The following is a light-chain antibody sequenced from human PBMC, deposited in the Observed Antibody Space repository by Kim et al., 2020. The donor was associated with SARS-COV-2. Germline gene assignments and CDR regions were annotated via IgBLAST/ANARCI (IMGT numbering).Light chain of an antibody. CDR1: QSVSTNY. Sequence: EIVLTQSPGTLSLSPGERATLSCRASQSVSTNYLAWYQQKPGQAPRLLIYGASTRAPGIPDRFGGSGSGTDFTLTISRLEPEDFAVYYCQQYGSSPTFGHGTKVDIK. J-gene: IGKJ1*01. CDR2: GAS. CDR3: QQYGSSPT. V-gene: IGKV3-20*01.